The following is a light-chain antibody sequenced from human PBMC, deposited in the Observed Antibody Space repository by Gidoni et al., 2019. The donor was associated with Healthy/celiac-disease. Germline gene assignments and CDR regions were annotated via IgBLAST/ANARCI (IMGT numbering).Light chain of an antibody. J-gene: IGLJ3*02. V-gene: IGLV2-11*01. CDR3: CSYAGSYTWV. CDR2: DVS. CDR1: RHDVGGYNY. Sequence: QSALTPPRSVSGSPGQSVHIACTGTRHDVGGYNYVSWYQQHPGKAPKLMIYDVSKRPSGVPDRFSGSKSGNTASLTISGLQAEDEADYYCCSYAGSYTWVFGGGTKLTVL.